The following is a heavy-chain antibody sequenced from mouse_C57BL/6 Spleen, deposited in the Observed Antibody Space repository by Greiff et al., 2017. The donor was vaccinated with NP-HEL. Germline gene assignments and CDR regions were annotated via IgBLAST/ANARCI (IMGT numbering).Heavy chain of an antibody. CDR1: GYTFTSYW. Sequence: VQRVESGAELVKPGASVKLSCKASGYTFTSYWMHWVKQRPGQGLEWIGMIHPNSGSTNYNEKFKSKATLTVDNSSSTAYMQLSSLTSEDSAVYYCARDEYDCAMDYWGQGTSVTVSS. CDR3: ARDEYDCAMDY. V-gene: IGHV1-64*01. CDR2: IHPNSGST. J-gene: IGHJ4*01. D-gene: IGHD5-1*01.